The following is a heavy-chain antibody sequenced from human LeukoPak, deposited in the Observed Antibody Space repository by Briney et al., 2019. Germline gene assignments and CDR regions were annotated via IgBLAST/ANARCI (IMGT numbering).Heavy chain of an antibody. CDR3: ARDLGLFGELYY. J-gene: IGHJ4*02. CDR1: GFTFDDYA. D-gene: IGHD3-10*02. CDR2: ISWNSGSI. V-gene: IGHV3-9*01. Sequence: GGSLRLSCAASGFTFDDYAMHWVRQAPGKGLEWVSGISWNSGSIGYADSVKGRFTISRDNAKNSLYLQMNSLRAEDTAVYYCARDLGLFGELYYWGQGTLVTVSS.